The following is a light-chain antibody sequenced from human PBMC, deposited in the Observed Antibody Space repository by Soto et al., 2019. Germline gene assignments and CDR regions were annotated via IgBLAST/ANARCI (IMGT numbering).Light chain of an antibody. Sequence: DIQLTQSPSFLSASVGDRVTITCRASQGISNYLAWYQQKPGKAPELLVYSASTLQSGVPSRFSGGGSETEFSLTIGTLQPEDFATYYCLQLNRYPLTFGGGTKVDNK. CDR2: SAS. J-gene: IGKJ4*01. CDR3: LQLNRYPLT. CDR1: QGISNY. V-gene: IGKV1-9*01.